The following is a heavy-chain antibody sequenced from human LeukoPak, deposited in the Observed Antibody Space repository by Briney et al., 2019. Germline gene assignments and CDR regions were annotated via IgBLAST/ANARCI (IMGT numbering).Heavy chain of an antibody. J-gene: IGHJ4*02. D-gene: IGHD6-19*01. Sequence: HPGGSLRLSCAASGFTFSSYGMSWVRQAPGRGLEWVSAISGSGGSTYYADSVKGRFTISRDNSKNTLYLQMNSLRAEDTAVYYCAKRQQWLVQAPGYFDYWGQGTLVTVSS. V-gene: IGHV3-23*01. CDR1: GFTFSSYG. CDR2: ISGSGGST. CDR3: AKRQQWLVQAPGYFDY.